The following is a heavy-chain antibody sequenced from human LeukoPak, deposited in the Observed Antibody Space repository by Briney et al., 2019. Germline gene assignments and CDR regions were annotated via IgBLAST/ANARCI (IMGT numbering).Heavy chain of an antibody. J-gene: IGHJ5*02. Sequence: GGSLRLSCAASGFTFSNYEMNWVRQAPGKGLEWVSHISTSGRTIYYADSVKGRFTISRDNAKNSLYLQMNSLRAEDTAVYYCARDLSGYCSGGTCYGGWFDPWGQGTLVTVPS. CDR1: GFTFSNYE. CDR2: ISTSGRTI. CDR3: ARDLSGYCSGGTCYGGWFDP. D-gene: IGHD2-15*01. V-gene: IGHV3-48*03.